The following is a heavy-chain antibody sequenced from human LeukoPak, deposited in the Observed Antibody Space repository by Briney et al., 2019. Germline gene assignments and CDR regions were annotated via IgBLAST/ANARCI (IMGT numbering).Heavy chain of an antibody. CDR1: GFTFSNYW. Sequence: GGSLRLSCVVSGFTFSNYWMSWVRQAPGKGLEGVANIKHDGGEKYYEDSVQGRFTISRDNAKNSLYLQMNSLRAEDTAVYYCARISLDLVVAPSAQKKPRYFDFWRQGTVVTVSS. J-gene: IGHJ4*02. CDR2: IKHDGGEK. D-gene: IGHD2-2*01. V-gene: IGHV3-7*01. CDR3: ARISLDLVVAPSAQKKPRYFDF.